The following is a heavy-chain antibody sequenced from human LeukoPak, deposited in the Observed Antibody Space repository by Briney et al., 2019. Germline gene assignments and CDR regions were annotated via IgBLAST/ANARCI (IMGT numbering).Heavy chain of an antibody. D-gene: IGHD1-1*01. V-gene: IGHV3-48*01. CDR1: GFTFSTYS. CDR2: INGSGRTT. CDR3: ARAATGTATYYYMDV. Sequence: GESLRLSCAASGFTFSTYSMNWVRQAPGKGLQWLSYINGSGRTTYYADAVKGRFTISRDNAENSLYLQMNSLKAEDTAVYYCARAATGTATYYYMDVWGRGSTVTVSS. J-gene: IGHJ6*03.